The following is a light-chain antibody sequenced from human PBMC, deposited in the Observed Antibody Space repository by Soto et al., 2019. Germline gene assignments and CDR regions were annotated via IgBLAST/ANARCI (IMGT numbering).Light chain of an antibody. V-gene: IGLV2-14*01. CDR3: SSYPGRTTRL. Sequence: QSALTQPASVSGSPGQSITISCTGTSSDVGGYNYVSWYQQHPGKAPKLMIYDVSNRPSGVSNRFSGSKSGNTASLTISGLQAEDEADYYCSSYPGRTTRLFGGGTKLTVL. CDR1: SSDVGGYNY. J-gene: IGLJ2*01. CDR2: DVS.